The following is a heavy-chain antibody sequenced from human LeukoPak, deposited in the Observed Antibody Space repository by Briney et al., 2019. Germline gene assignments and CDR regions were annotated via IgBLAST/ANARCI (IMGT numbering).Heavy chain of an antibody. CDR2: IWFDGSNQ. J-gene: IGHJ4*02. Sequence: PGGSLRLSCAASGFPFSSYGMHWVRQAPGKGLEWVAVIWFDGSNQYYADSVKGRFTISRDNSKNTLYLQVNSLRAEDTAVYYCAKDESFGPPGVYWGRGTLVTVSS. CDR1: GFPFSSYG. D-gene: IGHD3-3*01. V-gene: IGHV3-33*06. CDR3: AKDESFGPPGVY.